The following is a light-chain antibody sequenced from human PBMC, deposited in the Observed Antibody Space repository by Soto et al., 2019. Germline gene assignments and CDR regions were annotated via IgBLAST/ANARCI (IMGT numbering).Light chain of an antibody. CDR3: HQLNDSPLT. V-gene: IGKV1-9*01. CDR1: QGIGSY. J-gene: IGKJ4*01. Sequence: DIQLTQSPSFLSASVGDRVSITCRASQGIGSYLAWYQQKPGKAPNLLIYAASTLQSGVPSRFSGSGSGTEYTLTISSLQPEDFATYYCHQLNDSPLTFGGGTKVEIK. CDR2: AAS.